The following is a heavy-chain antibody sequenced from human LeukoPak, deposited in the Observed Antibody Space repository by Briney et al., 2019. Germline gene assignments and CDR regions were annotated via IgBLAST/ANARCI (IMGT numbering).Heavy chain of an antibody. V-gene: IGHV3-23*01. J-gene: IGHJ3*02. CDR3: AKGCSSTSCRDAFDI. CDR1: GFTFSSYA. D-gene: IGHD2-2*01. CDR2: ISGSGGST. Sequence: GGSLGLSCAASGFTFSSYAMSWVRQAPGKGLEWVSAISGSGGSTYYADSVKGRFTISRDNSKNTLYLQMNSLRAEDTAVYYCAKGCSSTSCRDAFDIWGQGTMVTVSS.